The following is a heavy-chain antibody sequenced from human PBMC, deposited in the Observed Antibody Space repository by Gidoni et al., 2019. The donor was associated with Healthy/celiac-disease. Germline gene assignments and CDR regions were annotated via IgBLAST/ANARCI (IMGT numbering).Heavy chain of an antibody. CDR3: ARGEYQLLYLGY. Sequence: QVHLQESGPGLVNPSQTLSLTCTVSGDSISSGGYYWSWIRQHPGKGLEWIGYIYYSGSTYYNPSLKSRVTISVDTSKNQFSLKLSSVTAADTAVYYCARGEYQLLYLGYWGQGTLVTVSS. CDR2: IYYSGST. CDR1: GDSISSGGYY. J-gene: IGHJ4*02. D-gene: IGHD2-2*02. V-gene: IGHV4-31*03.